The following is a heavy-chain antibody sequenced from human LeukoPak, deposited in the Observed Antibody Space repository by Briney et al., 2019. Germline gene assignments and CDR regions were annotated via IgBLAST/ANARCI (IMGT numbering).Heavy chain of an antibody. CDR1: GGSFSGYY. J-gene: IGHJ4*02. D-gene: IGHD6-13*01. V-gene: IGHV4-34*01. CDR3: ARVSMAAAGIDY. CDR2: INHSGST. Sequence: SETLSLTCAVYGGSFSGYYWSWIRQPPGKGLEWIGEINHSGSTNYNPSLKSRVTISVDTFKNQFSLKLSSVTAADTAVYYCARVSMAAAGIDYWGQGTLVTVSS.